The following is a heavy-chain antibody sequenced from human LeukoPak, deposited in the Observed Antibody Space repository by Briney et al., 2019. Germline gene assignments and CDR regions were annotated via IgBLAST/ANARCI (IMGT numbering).Heavy chain of an antibody. J-gene: IGHJ4*02. CDR3: ARYGGSGSYYSFDY. CDR1: GYTFTSYD. CDR2: IIPIFGTA. V-gene: IGHV1-69*13. D-gene: IGHD3-10*01. Sequence: SVQVSCKASGYTFTSYDISWVRQAPGQGLEWMGGIIPIFGTANYAQKFQGRVTITADESRSTAYMELSSLRSEDTAVYYCARYGGSGSYYSFDYWGQGTLVTVSS.